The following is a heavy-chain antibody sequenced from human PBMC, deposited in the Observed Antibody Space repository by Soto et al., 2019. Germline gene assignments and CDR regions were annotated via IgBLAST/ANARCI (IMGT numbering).Heavy chain of an antibody. V-gene: IGHV3-23*01. CDR2: ISGIGGTT. J-gene: IGHJ4*02. CDR1: GFTFSSYW. Sequence: PGGSLRLSCAASGFTFSSYWMYWVRQAPGKGLEWVSAISGIGGTTYYADSVKGRFTISGDNSKNTLSLQMNSLRVEDTAVYYCAREYSSGWKTFDYWGQGTLVTSPQ. D-gene: IGHD6-19*01. CDR3: AREYSSGWKTFDY.